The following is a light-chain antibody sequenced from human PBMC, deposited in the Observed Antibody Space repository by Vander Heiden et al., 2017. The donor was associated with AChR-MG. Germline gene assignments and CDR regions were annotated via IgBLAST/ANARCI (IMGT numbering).Light chain of an antibody. V-gene: IGLV2-11*01. CDR3: CSYAGSYTLV. CDR1: SSDVGGYND. Sequence: QSALTQPRPVSGSPGQSVTISCTGTSSDVGGYNDVSWYQQHPGKAPKVMIYDVNKRPSGVPDRFSGSKSGNTASLTISGLQAEDEADYYCCSYAGSYTLVFGGGTKLTVL. J-gene: IGLJ2*01. CDR2: DVN.